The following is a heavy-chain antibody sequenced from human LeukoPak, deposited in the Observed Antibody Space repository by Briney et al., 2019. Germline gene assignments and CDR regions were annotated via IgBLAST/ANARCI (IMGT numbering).Heavy chain of an antibody. V-gene: IGHV3-23*01. Sequence: GGSLRLSCAAYGFTFSSYAMSWVRQAPGKGLEWVAGISVIGGSTYYADSVKGRFTISRDNSNNTLYLEMNNLRADDTAVYYCAKGAGYPSWGQETLVT. CDR3: AKGAGYPS. D-gene: IGHD1-1*01. J-gene: IGHJ4*02. CDR2: ISVIGGST. CDR1: GFTFSSYA.